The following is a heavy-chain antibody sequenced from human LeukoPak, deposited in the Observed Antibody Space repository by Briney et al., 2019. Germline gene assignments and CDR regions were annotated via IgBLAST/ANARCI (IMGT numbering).Heavy chain of an antibody. CDR3: AKEEMPHAFDL. Sequence: GGSLRLSCAASGFSFRRYAMNWVRQAPGRGLEWVAVISGPGPSTVYADSVKGRFTISRDNSKNTLFLQLDGLRVEDTAIYYCAKEEMPHAFDLWGQGTMVTVSS. J-gene: IGHJ3*01. D-gene: IGHD5-24*01. V-gene: IGHV3-23*01. CDR2: ISGPGPST. CDR1: GFSFRRYA.